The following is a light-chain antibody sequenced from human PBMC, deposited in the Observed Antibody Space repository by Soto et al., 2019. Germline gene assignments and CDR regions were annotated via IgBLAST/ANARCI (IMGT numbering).Light chain of an antibody. CDR3: SSYAGSNIVV. Sequence: QSVLTQPPSASGSPGQSVTISCTGTSSDVGGYNYVSWYQQHPGKPPKLMIYEVSKRPSGVPDRFSGSKSGNTASLTVSGLQAEDEAEYCCSSYAGSNIVVFGGGTKVTVL. CDR2: EVS. J-gene: IGLJ2*01. CDR1: SSDVGGYNY. V-gene: IGLV2-8*01.